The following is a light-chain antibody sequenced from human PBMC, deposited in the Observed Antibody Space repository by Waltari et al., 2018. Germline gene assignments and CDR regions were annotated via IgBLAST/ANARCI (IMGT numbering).Light chain of an antibody. CDR1: SGIDVGVYK. J-gene: IGLJ3*02. CDR3: MILYNNAVV. V-gene: IGLV5-45*01. Sequence: QAVVTQPASLSASPGASASLTCTLRSGIDVGVYKIYWYQQKPGSRPQFLLKYKPESGTRQGSGVPSRVSGSKDVSTNAGLLLISGLQSEDEADYYCMILYNNAVVFGGGTKLTVL. CDR2: YKPESGT.